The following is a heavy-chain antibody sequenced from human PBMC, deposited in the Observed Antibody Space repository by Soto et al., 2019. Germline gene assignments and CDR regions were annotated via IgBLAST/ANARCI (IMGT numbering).Heavy chain of an antibody. CDR2: IYYSGST. CDR3: ARGHCSGGSCYVDY. Sequence: SETLSLTCTVSGGSISSYYWSWIRQPPWKGQEWIGYIYYSGSTNYNPSLKSRVTISVDTSKNQFSLKLSSVTAADTAVYYCARGHCSGGSCYVDYWGPGTLVTVSS. CDR1: GGSISSYY. J-gene: IGHJ4*02. D-gene: IGHD2-15*01. V-gene: IGHV4-59*12.